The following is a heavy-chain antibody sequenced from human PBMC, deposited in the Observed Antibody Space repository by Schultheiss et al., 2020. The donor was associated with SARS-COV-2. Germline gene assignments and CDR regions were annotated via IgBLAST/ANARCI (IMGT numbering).Heavy chain of an antibody. D-gene: IGHD6-19*01. V-gene: IGHV3-23*01. J-gene: IGHJ4*02. Sequence: GESLKISCAASGFSFGSYAMNWVRQAPGKGLEWVSSISGGGISSYYPDSVKGRFTISRDNSKNTVYLQINSLRAEDTAVYYCAKLGWYEPPYYFDFWGRGTLVTVSS. CDR3: AKLGWYEPPYYFDF. CDR1: GFSFGSYA. CDR2: ISGGGISS.